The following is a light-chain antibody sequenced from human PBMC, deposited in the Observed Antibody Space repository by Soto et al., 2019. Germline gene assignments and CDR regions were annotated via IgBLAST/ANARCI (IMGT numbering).Light chain of an antibody. CDR3: QQRHMWPIT. V-gene: IGKV3-11*01. J-gene: IGKJ5*01. Sequence: EVVLTQSPVTLSLSPGERATLSCRASQSFRGLLAWYQQKPGQAPRLLIYDAYNRATGIPPRFSGSGSGTDFTITISSLEPEDSAVYYCQQRHMWPITFGQGTQLEIK. CDR2: DAY. CDR1: QSFRGL.